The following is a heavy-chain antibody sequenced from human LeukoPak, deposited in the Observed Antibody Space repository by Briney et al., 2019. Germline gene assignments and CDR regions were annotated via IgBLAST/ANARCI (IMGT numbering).Heavy chain of an antibody. D-gene: IGHD5-24*01. Sequence: SETLSLTCTVSGGSISSSSYYWGWIRQPPGKGLEWIGSIYYSGSTYYNPSLKSRVTISVDTSKNQFSLKLSSVTAADTAVYYCARRDGYYYYFDYWGQGTLVTVSS. CDR2: IYYSGST. CDR1: GGSISSSSYY. CDR3: ARRDGYYYYFDY. V-gene: IGHV4-39*01. J-gene: IGHJ4*02.